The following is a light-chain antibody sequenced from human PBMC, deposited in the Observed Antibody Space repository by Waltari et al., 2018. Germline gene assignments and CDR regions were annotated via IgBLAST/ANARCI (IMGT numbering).Light chain of an antibody. CDR2: DVT. Sequence: QSALTQPASVSGSPGQSVTISCTGTSSDIGGYNHVSWYQQHPGKAPKLMIYDVTNRPSGVSNRCSASKTANTASLPISALQHEDEADYYCSSYSSSSSLDVFGTGTKVTVL. V-gene: IGLV2-14*01. CDR3: SSYSSSSSLDV. J-gene: IGLJ1*01. CDR1: SSDIGGYNH.